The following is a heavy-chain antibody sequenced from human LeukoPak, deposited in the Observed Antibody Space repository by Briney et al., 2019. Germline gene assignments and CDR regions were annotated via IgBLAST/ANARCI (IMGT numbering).Heavy chain of an antibody. J-gene: IGHJ4*02. V-gene: IGHV1-69*05. CDR2: IIPIFGTA. CDR1: GGTFSSYA. D-gene: IGHD4-17*01. CDR3: AREWVIDYGDYDVYHYFDY. Sequence: SVKVSCKASGGTFSSYAISWVRQATGQGLDWMGRIIPIFGTANYAQKFQGRVTITTDESTSTAYMELSSLRSEDTAVYYCAREWVIDYGDYDVYHYFDYWGQGTLVTVSS.